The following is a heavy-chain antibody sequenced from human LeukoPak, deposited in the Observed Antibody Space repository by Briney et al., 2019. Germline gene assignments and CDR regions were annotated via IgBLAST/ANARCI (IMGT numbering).Heavy chain of an antibody. Sequence: PGGSLRLSCATSGFIFNNYDPHWVRQAPGKGLEWLATISRDGKRQFHTDSVKGRFTISRDDSRNTLYLQMNSLRPEDTAVYYCARDRLNRAYCGNDCYSAAFDYWGQGTLVTVSS. J-gene: IGHJ4*02. CDR3: ARDRLNRAYCGNDCYSAAFDY. V-gene: IGHV3-30*03. D-gene: IGHD2-21*02. CDR2: ISRDGKRQ. CDR1: GFIFNNYD.